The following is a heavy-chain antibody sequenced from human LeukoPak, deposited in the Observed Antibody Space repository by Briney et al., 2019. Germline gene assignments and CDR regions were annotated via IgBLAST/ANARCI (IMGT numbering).Heavy chain of an antibody. CDR1: GYTFTSYD. D-gene: IGHD6-19*01. Sequence: ASVNVSCKASGYTFTSYDINWVRQATGQGLEWMGWMNPNSGNTGYAQKFQGRVTMTRNTSISTAYMELSSLRSEDTAVYYCAREAPYGSGWSSYYYYGMDVWGQGTTVTVSS. CDR3: AREAPYGSGWSSYYYYGMDV. CDR2: MNPNSGNT. V-gene: IGHV1-8*01. J-gene: IGHJ6*02.